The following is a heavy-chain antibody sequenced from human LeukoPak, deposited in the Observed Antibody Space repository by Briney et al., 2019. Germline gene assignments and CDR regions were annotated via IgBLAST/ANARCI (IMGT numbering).Heavy chain of an antibody. CDR1: GGSISSSSYY. CDR3: ARHQLLGDYSDY. J-gene: IGHJ4*02. D-gene: IGHD1-7*01. Sequence: SETLSLTCTVSGGSISSSSYYWGWIRQPPGKGLEWIGSIYYSGSTYYNPSLKSRVTISVDTSKNQFSLTLSSVTAADTAVYYCARHQLLGDYSDYWGQGTLVTVSS. V-gene: IGHV4-39*01. CDR2: IYYSGST.